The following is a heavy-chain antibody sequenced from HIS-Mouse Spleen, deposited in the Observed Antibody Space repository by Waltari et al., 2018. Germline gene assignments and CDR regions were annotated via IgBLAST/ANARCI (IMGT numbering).Heavy chain of an antibody. Sequence: QLQLQESGPGLVKPSETLSLPCTVSGGSISSSSHLWGWTRRPPGRGLEWIGSFYYSGSTYYNPSLKGRVTISVDTSKNQFSLKLSSVTAADTAVYYCAREIPYSSSWYDWYFDLWGRGTLVTVSS. V-gene: IGHV4-39*07. CDR1: GGSISSSSHL. CDR2: FYYSGST. D-gene: IGHD6-13*01. CDR3: AREIPYSSSWYDWYFDL. J-gene: IGHJ2*01.